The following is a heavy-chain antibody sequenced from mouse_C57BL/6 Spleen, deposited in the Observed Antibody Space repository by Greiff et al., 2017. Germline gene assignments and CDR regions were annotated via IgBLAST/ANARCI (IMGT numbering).Heavy chain of an antibody. Sequence: DVMLVESGGGLVKPGGSLKLSCAASGFTFSSYAMSWVRQTPEKRLEWVATISAGGSYTYYPDNVKGRFTISRDNAKNNLYLQMSHLKSEDTAMYYCARGGYYGSSSYYFDYWGQGTTLTVSS. J-gene: IGHJ2*01. CDR3: ARGGYYGSSSYYFDY. CDR1: GFTFSSYA. CDR2: ISAGGSYT. V-gene: IGHV5-4*03. D-gene: IGHD1-1*01.